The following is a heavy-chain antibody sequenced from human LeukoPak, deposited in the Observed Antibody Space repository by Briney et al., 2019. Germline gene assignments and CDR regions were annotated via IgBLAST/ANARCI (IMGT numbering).Heavy chain of an antibody. CDR1: GGSFSGYY. CDR3: AKESTHSGWYGENWFDP. Sequence: SETLSLTCAVYGGSFSGYYWSRTRQPPGKGLEWIGEINHSGSTNYNPSLKSRVTISVDTSKNQFSLKLSSVTAADTAVYYCAKESTHSGWYGENWFDPWGQGTLVTVSS. D-gene: IGHD6-19*01. J-gene: IGHJ5*02. CDR2: INHSGST. V-gene: IGHV4-34*01.